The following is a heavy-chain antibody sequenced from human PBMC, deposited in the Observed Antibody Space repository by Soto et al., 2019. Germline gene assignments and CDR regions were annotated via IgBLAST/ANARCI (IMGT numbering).Heavy chain of an antibody. V-gene: IGHV3-23*01. CDR3: VTWVSAHFDY. CDR1: GFTFDSPYSHA. D-gene: IGHD2-8*01. CDR2: ISSNGANT. Sequence: PWGSLRLSCAASGFTFDSPYSHAMSWVRQSPGKGPEWVSTISSNGANTHYAESVKGRFTISKDPSRNTVHLHMNSLRAEDTATYFCVTWVSAHFDYWGHGTPVTVSS. J-gene: IGHJ4*01.